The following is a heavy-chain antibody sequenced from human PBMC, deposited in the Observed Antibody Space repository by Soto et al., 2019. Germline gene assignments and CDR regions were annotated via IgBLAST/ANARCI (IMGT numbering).Heavy chain of an antibody. J-gene: IGHJ6*03. Sequence: SETLSLTCAVYGGSFSGYYWSCIRQPPGKGLEWIGEINHSGSTNYNPSLKSRVTISVDTSKNQFSLKLSSVTAADTAVYYCARGNQPSRVVYYYYYMDVWGKGTTVTVSS. CDR2: INHSGST. V-gene: IGHV4-34*01. CDR1: GGSFSGYY. CDR3: ARGNQPSRVVYYYYYMDV. D-gene: IGHD6-13*01.